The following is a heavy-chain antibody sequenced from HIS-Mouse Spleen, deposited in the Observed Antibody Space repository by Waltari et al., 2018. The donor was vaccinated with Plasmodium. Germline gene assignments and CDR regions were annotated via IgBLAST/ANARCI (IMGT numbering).Heavy chain of an antibody. Sequence: QVTLRESGPALVKPTQTLTLTCTFSGFSLSTSVMCVTWIRQPPGKALEWLARIDWDYDKYYSTSLKTRLTISKDTSKNQVVLTMTNMDPVDTATYYCARHKKRGQLVRGYFDYWGQGTLVTVSS. V-gene: IGHV2-70*15. CDR3: ARHKKRGQLVRGYFDY. CDR2: IDWDYDK. CDR1: GFSLSTSVMC. J-gene: IGHJ4*02. D-gene: IGHD6-6*01.